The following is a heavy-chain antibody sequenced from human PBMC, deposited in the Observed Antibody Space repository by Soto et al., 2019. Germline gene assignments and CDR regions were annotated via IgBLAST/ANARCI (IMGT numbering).Heavy chain of an antibody. J-gene: IGHJ4*02. V-gene: IGHV4-30-4*01. D-gene: IGHD7-27*01. CDR3: ARRDWGNEFDY. Sequence: SETLSLTCTVSGGSISSGDHYWSWIRQPPGKGLEWIGFIFYSGSTYYKPSLKSRVTISVDTSNNQFSLRLSSVTAADTAVYYCARRDWGNEFDYWGQGALVTVSS. CDR1: GGSISSGDHY. CDR2: IFYSGST.